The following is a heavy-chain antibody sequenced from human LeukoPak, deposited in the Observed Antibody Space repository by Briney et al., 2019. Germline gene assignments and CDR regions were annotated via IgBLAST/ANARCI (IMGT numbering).Heavy chain of an antibody. CDR3: ARGIAARPVDY. D-gene: IGHD6-6*01. CDR1: GFTFSSYS. V-gene: IGHV3-21*01. Sequence: GGSLRLSCAASGFTFSSYSMNWVHQAPGKGLEWVSSISSSSSYIYYADSVKGRFTISRDNAKNSLYLQMNSLRAEDTAVYYCARGIAARPVDYWGQGTLVTVSS. CDR2: ISSSSSYI. J-gene: IGHJ4*02.